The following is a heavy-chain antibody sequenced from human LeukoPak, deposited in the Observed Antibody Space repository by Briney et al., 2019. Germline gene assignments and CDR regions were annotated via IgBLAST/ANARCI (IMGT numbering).Heavy chain of an antibody. J-gene: IGHJ4*02. CDR3: ASPHPPVGATVR. Sequence: PGGSLRLSCAASGFTFSSYEMNWVRQAPGKGLEWVSYISSSGSTIYYADSVKGRFTISRDNAKNSLYLQMNSLRAEDTAVYYCASPHPPVGATVRWGQGTLVTVSS. CDR1: GFTFSSYE. V-gene: IGHV3-48*03. D-gene: IGHD1-26*01. CDR2: ISSSGSTI.